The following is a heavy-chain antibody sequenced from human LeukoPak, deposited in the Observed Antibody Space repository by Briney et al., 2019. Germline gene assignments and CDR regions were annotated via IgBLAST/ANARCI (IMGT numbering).Heavy chain of an antibody. CDR1: GESFSGYY. D-gene: IGHD5-12*01. CDR2: INHSGST. Sequence: SETLSLTCAVYGESFSGYYWSWIRQPPGKGLEWIGEINHSGSTNYNPSLKSRVTISVDTSKNQFSLKLSSVTAADTAVYYCARGARRGYSGYVHYFDYWGQGTLVTVSS. J-gene: IGHJ4*02. CDR3: ARGARRGYSGYVHYFDY. V-gene: IGHV4-34*01.